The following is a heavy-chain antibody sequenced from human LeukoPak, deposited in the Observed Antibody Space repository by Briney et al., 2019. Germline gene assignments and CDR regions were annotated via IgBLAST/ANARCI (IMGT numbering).Heavy chain of an antibody. V-gene: IGHV3-23*01. J-gene: IGHJ4*02. CDR2: ISGSGGRT. D-gene: IGHD3-22*01. CDR3: AKDPRYYYDSSGYYYQYYFDY. CDR1: GFTFSSYA. Sequence: GGSLRLSCAASGFTFSSYAVSWVRQAPGKGLEWVSAISGSGGRTYYADSVKGRFTISRDNSKNTLYLQMNSLRAEDTAVYYCAKDPRYYYDSSGYYYQYYFDYWGQGTLVTVSS.